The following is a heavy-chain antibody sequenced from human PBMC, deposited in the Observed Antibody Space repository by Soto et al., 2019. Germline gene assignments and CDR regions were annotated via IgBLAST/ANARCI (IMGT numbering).Heavy chain of an antibody. D-gene: IGHD2-15*01. V-gene: IGHV3-11*06. Sequence: PGGSLRLSCAGSGFTFGDSYMSWICQAPGKGLEWLSYISPGSRYPAYADSVKGRFTISRDNAKRSLYLQMMSLTAEDTAIYYCVRGGGGGLFDPWGQGTMVTVSS. CDR1: GFTFGDSY. CDR2: ISPGSRYP. J-gene: IGHJ5*02. CDR3: VRGGGGGLFDP.